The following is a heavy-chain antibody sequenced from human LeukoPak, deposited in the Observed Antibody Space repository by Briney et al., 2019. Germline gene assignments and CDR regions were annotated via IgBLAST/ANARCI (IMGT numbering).Heavy chain of an antibody. CDR3: ARPPNIAAAGICFDP. D-gene: IGHD6-13*01. V-gene: IGHV1-69*05. CDR2: IIPIFGTA. Sequence: SVKVSCKASGYTFTGYYMHWVRQAPGQGLEWMGGIIPIFGTANYAQKFQGRVTITTDESTSTAYMELSSLRSEDTAVYYCARPPNIAAAGICFDPGAQETLVTVSS. CDR1: GYTFTGYY. J-gene: IGHJ5*02.